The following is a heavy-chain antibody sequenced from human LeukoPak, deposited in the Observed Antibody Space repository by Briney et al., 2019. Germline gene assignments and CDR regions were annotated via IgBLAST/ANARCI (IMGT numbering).Heavy chain of an antibody. Sequence: PGGPLRLSCVASGFTFSSYDMNWVRQAPGKGLEWVSSVGTSGSGTYYADSVKGRFTISRDNSKNTLSLHMNSLRAEDTAVYYCATSRFLWGQGTLVTVSS. V-gene: IGHV3-23*01. CDR1: GFTFSSYD. J-gene: IGHJ4*02. CDR3: ATSRFL. CDR2: VGTSGSGT. D-gene: IGHD2/OR15-2a*01.